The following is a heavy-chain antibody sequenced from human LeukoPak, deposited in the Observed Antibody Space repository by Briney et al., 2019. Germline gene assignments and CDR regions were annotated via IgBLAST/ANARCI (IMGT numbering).Heavy chain of an antibody. CDR1: GFTFSSYA. CDR2: MSYDGSNK. Sequence: GGSLRLSCAASGFTFSSYAMHWVRQAPGKGLEWVAVMSYDGSNKYYADSVKGRFTISRDNSKNTLYLQMNSLRAEDTAVYYCAREDIVVVPDYYFDYWGQGTLVTVSS. V-gene: IGHV3-30*04. J-gene: IGHJ4*02. CDR3: AREDIVVVPDYYFDY. D-gene: IGHD2-2*01.